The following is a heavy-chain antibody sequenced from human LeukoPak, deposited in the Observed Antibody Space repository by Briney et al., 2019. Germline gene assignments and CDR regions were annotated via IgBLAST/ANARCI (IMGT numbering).Heavy chain of an antibody. Sequence: PGGSLRLSCAASGFTFRSYGIYWVRQAPGKGLEWVAVIWYDGSNKYYADSVKGRFTISRDNSKNTLYLQINSLRAEDTAVYYCANDSASTPHPIDYWGQGTLVTVSS. D-gene: IGHD2-2*01. CDR3: ANDSASTPHPIDY. J-gene: IGHJ4*02. CDR1: GFTFRSYG. CDR2: IWYDGSNK. V-gene: IGHV3-33*06.